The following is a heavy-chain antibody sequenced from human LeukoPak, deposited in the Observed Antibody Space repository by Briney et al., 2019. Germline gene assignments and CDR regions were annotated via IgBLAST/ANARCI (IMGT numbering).Heavy chain of an antibody. CDR2: ISGSGGST. CDR3: AKDQYRIAVAGVFDY. V-gene: IGHV3-23*01. Sequence: GGSLRLSCAASGFTFSSYAMSWVRQALGKGLEWVSAISGSGGSTYYADSVKGRFTISRDNSKNTLYLQMNSLRAEDTAVYYCAKDQYRIAVAGVFDYWGQGTLVTVSS. CDR1: GFTFSSYA. J-gene: IGHJ4*02. D-gene: IGHD6-19*01.